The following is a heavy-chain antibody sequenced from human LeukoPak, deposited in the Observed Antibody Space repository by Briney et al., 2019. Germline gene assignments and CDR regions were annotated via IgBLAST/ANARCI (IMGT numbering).Heavy chain of an antibody. J-gene: IGHJ4*02. Sequence: ETLSLTCTVSGGSISSYYWSWIRQPPGKGLEWVSAISGSGGSTYYADSVKGRFTISRDNSKNTLYLQMNSLRAEDTAVYYCAKDRRYSSSWYPRVFDYWGQGTLVTVSS. CDR1: GGSISSYY. CDR3: AKDRRYSSSWYPRVFDY. CDR2: ISGSGGST. D-gene: IGHD6-13*01. V-gene: IGHV3-23*01.